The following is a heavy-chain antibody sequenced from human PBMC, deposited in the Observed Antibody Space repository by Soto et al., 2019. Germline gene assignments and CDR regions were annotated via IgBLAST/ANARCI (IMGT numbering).Heavy chain of an antibody. Sequence: SETLSLTCAVYGGSFSGYYWSWIRQPPGKGLEWIGEINHSGSTNYNPSLKSRVTISVDTSKNQFSLKLSSVTAADTAVYYCARGESIYDFWSGHYFDYWGQGTLVTVSS. CDR3: ARGESIYDFWSGHYFDY. J-gene: IGHJ4*02. CDR1: GGSFSGYY. CDR2: INHSGST. D-gene: IGHD3-3*01. V-gene: IGHV4-34*01.